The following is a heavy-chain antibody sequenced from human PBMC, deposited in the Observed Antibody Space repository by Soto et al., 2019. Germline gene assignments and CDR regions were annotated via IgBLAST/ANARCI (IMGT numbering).Heavy chain of an antibody. CDR1: GFTFSSNA. D-gene: IGHD2-15*01. CDR3: AKDGRGGTWDY. J-gene: IGHJ4*02. V-gene: IGHV3-23*01. CDR2: ISGSGGST. Sequence: EVQLLESGGGLVQPGGSLRLSCAASGFTFSSNAMSWVRQAPGKGLEWVSAISGSGGSTFYADSVKGRFTISRDNSKNTLYLYMNSLRAEDTAVYYCAKDGRGGTWDYWGQGTLVTVSS.